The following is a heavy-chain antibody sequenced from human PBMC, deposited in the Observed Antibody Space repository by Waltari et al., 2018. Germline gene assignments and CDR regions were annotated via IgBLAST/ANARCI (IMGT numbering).Heavy chain of an antibody. D-gene: IGHD6-13*01. V-gene: IGHV4-34*01. CDR2: INHSGST. J-gene: IGHJ4*02. Sequence: QVQLQQWGAGLLKPSETLSLTCAVYGGSFSGYYLSWIRQPPGKGLEWIGEINHSGSTNYNPSLKSRVTISVDTSKNQFSLKLSSVTAADTAVYYCARGGYSDFDYWGQGTLVTVSS. CDR3: ARGGYSDFDY. CDR1: GGSFSGYY.